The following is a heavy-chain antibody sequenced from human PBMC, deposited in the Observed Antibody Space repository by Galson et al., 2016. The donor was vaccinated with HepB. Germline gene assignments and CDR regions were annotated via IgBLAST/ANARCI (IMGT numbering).Heavy chain of an antibody. V-gene: IGHV3-23*01. J-gene: IGHJ4*02. CDR3: AKDTSWVLAF. CDR1: GFSFSSYA. CDR2: IVDSGVTT. D-gene: IGHD3-16*01. Sequence: SLRLSCAASGFSFSSYAMCWVRQAPGKGLEWVSAIVDSGVTTYYADSVRGRFTISRDNSKSTLYLQMNSLRAEDTAVYYCAKDTSWVLAFWGQGNLVTVSS.